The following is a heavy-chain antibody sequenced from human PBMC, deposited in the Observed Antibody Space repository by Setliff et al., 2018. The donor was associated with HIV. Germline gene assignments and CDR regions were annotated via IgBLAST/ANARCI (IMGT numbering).Heavy chain of an antibody. Sequence: SETLSLTCTVSGDSISSNNYYWGWIRQPPGKGPEWIGSIFYSETVYYGGRTYYSPSLKSRVTISVDTSKNQFSLKLSSVTAADTAVYYCARDQKGYSYGYFDSWGQGTLVTVSS. J-gene: IGHJ4*02. V-gene: IGHV4-39*07. D-gene: IGHD5-18*01. CDR2: IFYSETVYYGGRT. CDR1: GDSISSNNYY. CDR3: ARDQKGYSYGYFDS.